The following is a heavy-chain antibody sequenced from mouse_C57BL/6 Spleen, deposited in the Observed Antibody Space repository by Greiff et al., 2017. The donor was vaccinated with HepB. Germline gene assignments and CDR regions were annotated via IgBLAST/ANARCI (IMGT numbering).Heavy chain of an antibody. V-gene: IGHV5-17*01. CDR2: ISSGSSTI. CDR3: ARDGTGTDYYAMDY. D-gene: IGHD4-1*01. CDR1: GFTFSDYG. Sequence: EVQGVESGGGLVKPGGSLKLSCAASGFTFSDYGMHWVRQAPEKGLEWVAYISSGSSTIYYADTVKGRFTISRDNAKNTLFLQMTSLRSEDTAMYYCARDGTGTDYYAMDYWGQGTSVTVSS. J-gene: IGHJ4*01.